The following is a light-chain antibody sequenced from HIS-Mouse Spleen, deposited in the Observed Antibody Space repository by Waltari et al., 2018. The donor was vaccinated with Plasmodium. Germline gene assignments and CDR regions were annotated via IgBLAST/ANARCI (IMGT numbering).Light chain of an antibody. V-gene: IGLV2-23*01. CDR1: SSHVGSYNL. J-gene: IGLJ3*02. Sequence: QSALTQPASASGSPGQSITISCTGTSSHVGSYNLVSWYQQHPGKAPKLMIYEGSKRPSGVSNRFSGSKSGNTASLTISGLQAEDEADYYCCSYAGSSTSVFGGGTKLTVL. CDR3: CSYAGSSTSV. CDR2: EGS.